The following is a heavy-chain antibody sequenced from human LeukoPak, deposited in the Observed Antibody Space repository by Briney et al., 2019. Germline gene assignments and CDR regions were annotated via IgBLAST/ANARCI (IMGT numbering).Heavy chain of an antibody. CDR3: ARGCSGGSCYDY. D-gene: IGHD2-15*01. CDR2: ISVSGNT. V-gene: IGHV3-23*01. J-gene: IGHJ4*02. CDR1: GFTFSSYA. Sequence: PGGSLRLSCAASGFTFSSYAMSWVRQGPGKGLEWVSAISVSGNTYHADSVKGRFTISRDNSKNTLYLQMNSLRAEDTAVYYCARGCSGGSCYDYWGQGTLVTVSS.